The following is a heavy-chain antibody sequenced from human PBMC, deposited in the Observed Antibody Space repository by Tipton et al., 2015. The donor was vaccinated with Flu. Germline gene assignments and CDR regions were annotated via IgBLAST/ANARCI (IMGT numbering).Heavy chain of an antibody. CDR1: GFTVTSSH. Sequence: SLRLSCVASGFTVTSSHMSWVRQAPGKGLEWVAGIWYDGSNKYYADSVKGRFTISRDNSKNTLYLQMNSLRAEDTAVYYCARGYDILTDGGGYFDYWGQGTLVTVSS. D-gene: IGHD3-9*01. CDR2: IWYDGSNK. J-gene: IGHJ4*02. CDR3: ARGYDILTDGGGYFDY. V-gene: IGHV3-33*08.